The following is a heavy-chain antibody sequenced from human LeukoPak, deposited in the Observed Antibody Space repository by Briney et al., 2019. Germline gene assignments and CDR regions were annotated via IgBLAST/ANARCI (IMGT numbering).Heavy chain of an antibody. CDR2: IYYSGST. D-gene: IGHD1-26*01. CDR3: AKLGAAYAFDI. CDR1: GGSISSYY. Sequence: PSETLSLTCTVSGGSISSYYWSWIRQPPGKGLEWIGYIYYSGSTNYNPSLKSRVTMSVDTSKNQFSLKLSSVTAADTAVYYCAKLGAAYAFDIWGQGTMVTVSS. J-gene: IGHJ3*02. V-gene: IGHV4-59*01.